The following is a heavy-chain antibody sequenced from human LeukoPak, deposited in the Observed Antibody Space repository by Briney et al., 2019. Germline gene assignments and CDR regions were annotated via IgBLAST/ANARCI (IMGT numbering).Heavy chain of an antibody. CDR1: RYTFTSYY. J-gene: IGHJ4*02. D-gene: IGHD6-19*01. CDR2: IYPSGGST. V-gene: IGHV1-46*01. Sequence: DASLKVSCKASRYTFTSYYMHCVRQAPGQRLEWMGIIYPSGGSTRYAQKFQGRVTMTRDTSKSTVYMELSSLRSDDTDVYYCARSKAVAGTGGFDCRGQGTLVIVSS. CDR3: ARSKAVAGTGGFDC.